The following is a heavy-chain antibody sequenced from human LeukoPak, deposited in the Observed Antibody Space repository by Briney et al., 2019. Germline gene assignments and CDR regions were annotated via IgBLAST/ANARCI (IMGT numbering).Heavy chain of an antibody. J-gene: IGHJ4*02. D-gene: IGHD3-22*01. CDR1: GYIFTGYG. Sequence: ASAKVSCKPSGYIFTGYGVHWVRQAPGQRLEWVAWINADNGNTKYSQKFQGRVTITRDTSASTVFMELSSLRSEDTAVYYCARGSTGYPYYFDYWGQGTLVIVSS. CDR3: ARGSTGYPYYFDY. V-gene: IGHV1-3*01. CDR2: INADNGNT.